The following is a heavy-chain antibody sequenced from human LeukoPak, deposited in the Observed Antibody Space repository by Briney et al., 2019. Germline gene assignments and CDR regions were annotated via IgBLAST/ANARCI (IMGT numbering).Heavy chain of an antibody. Sequence: GXSVXVXXKASGGTFSSYAISWVRQAPGQGLEWMGGIIPIFGTANYAQKFQGRVTITADKSTSTAYMELSSLRCEETDVYYCEXXXXXXXAGNHYYYYMDVWGKGTTVTVSS. CDR2: IIPIFGTA. J-gene: IGHJ6*03. V-gene: IGHV1-69*06. CDR3: EXXXXXXXAGNHYYYYMDV. CDR1: GGTFSSYA. D-gene: IGHD4-23*01.